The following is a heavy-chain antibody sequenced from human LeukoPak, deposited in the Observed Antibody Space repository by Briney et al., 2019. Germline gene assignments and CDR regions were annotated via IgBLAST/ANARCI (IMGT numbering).Heavy chain of an antibody. CDR1: RFTFSSYE. CDR3: STEPRSLLY. V-gene: IGHV3-48*03. D-gene: IGHD4-17*01. CDR2: ISSSGSTI. Sequence: GGSLRLSCAASRFTFSSYEMNWVRQAPGKGLEWVSYISSSGSTIYYADSVKGRFTISRDNAKNSLYLQLNSLRPGDTALYYCSTEPRSLLYWGHGTLVTVSS. J-gene: IGHJ4*01.